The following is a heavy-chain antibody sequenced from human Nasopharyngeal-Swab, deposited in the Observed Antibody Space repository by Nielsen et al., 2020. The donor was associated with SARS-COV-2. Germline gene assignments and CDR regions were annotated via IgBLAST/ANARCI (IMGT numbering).Heavy chain of an antibody. CDR1: GFTFSSYS. V-gene: IGHV3-21*01. J-gene: IGHJ6*02. CDR2: ISSSSSYI. Sequence: GESLKISCAASGFTFSSYSMNWVRQAPGKGLEWVSSISSSSSYIYYADSVKGRFTISRDNAKNSLYLQMNSLRAEDTAVYYCASPPSFPWWGQGTAVTVSS. CDR3: ASPPSFPW.